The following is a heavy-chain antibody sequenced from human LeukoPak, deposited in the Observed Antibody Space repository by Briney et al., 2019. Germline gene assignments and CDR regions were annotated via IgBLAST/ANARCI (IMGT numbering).Heavy chain of an antibody. CDR3: ARDGVSSGYYPFEF. Sequence: GGSLRLSCVASGFTFSNYWMSWVRQAPGKGLEWVANIKQDGSEKYYVDSVKGRFTIPRDNAKNSLYLQMNSLRAEDTAVYYCARDGVSSGYYPFEFWGQGILVTVSS. D-gene: IGHD3-22*01. CDR2: IKQDGSEK. V-gene: IGHV3-7*03. CDR1: GFTFSNYW. J-gene: IGHJ4*02.